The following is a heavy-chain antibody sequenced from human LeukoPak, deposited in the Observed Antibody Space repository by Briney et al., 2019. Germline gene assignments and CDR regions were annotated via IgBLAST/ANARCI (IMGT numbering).Heavy chain of an antibody. CDR2: IIPIFGTA. CDR3: ARTHDYGDERPYYFDY. CDR1: GGTFSSYA. J-gene: IGHJ4*02. V-gene: IGHV1-69*01. D-gene: IGHD4-17*01. Sequence: SVKVSCKASGGTFSSYAISWVRQAPGQGLEWMGGIIPIFGTANYAQKFQGRATITADESTSTAYMELSSLRSEDTAVYYCARTHDYGDERPYYFDYWGQGTLVTVSS.